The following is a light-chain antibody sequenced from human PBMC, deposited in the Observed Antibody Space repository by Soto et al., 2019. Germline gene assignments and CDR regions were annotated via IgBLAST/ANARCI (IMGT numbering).Light chain of an antibody. J-gene: IGLJ1*01. CDR2: DVT. CDR1: TTDIRDFNS. V-gene: IGLV2-14*01. CDR3: ASYTTTNILL. Sequence: QSVLTQPASVSGSPGQSITISCSGTTTDIRDFNSISWYQHHPGKAPKLMAYDVTRRPSGVSRRFSGSKSGLTASLTISGLQAEDEADYFCASYTTTNILLFGTATKVTVL.